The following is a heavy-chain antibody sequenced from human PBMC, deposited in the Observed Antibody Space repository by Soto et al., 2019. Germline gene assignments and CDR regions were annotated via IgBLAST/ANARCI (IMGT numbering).Heavy chain of an antibody. J-gene: IGHJ4*02. V-gene: IGHV5-51*01. Sequence: PGESLKISCKGSGYSFINHWIGWVRQMPGKGLEWMGIIYPGDSDTRYSPSFQGQVTISADKSINTAYLQWSSLKASDTAIYYCARHLIGTTWYSDYWGQGTLVTVSS. CDR2: IYPGDSDT. CDR3: ARHLIGTTWYSDY. CDR1: GYSFINHW. D-gene: IGHD1-20*01.